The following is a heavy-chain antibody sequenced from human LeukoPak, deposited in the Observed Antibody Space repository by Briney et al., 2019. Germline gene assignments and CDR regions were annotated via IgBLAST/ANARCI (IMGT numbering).Heavy chain of an antibody. J-gene: IGHJ4*02. V-gene: IGHV1-2*02. D-gene: IGHD3-3*01. CDR2: INPNSGGT. CDR1: GYTFTGYY. Sequence: AAPVKVSCKASGYTFTGYYMHWVRQAPGQGLEWMGWINPNSGGTNYAQKFQGRVTMTRDTSISTAYMELSRLRSDDTAVYYCARDLRFLEWLPFDYWGQGTLVTVSS. CDR3: ARDLRFLEWLPFDY.